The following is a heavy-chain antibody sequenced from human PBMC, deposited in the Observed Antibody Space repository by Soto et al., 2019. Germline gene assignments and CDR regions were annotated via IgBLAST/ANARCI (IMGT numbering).Heavy chain of an antibody. Sequence: QLQLQESGPGLVKPSETLSLTCSVSGGSISSSRYYWGWVRQPPGKGLEWIGHIYYSGSTDYNPPLQSGVPVSVNTSKNQFPLKLTSATAADTAVYYCATCCTSTNCYRSAFDPWGQGPMVTVSS. CDR3: ATCCTSTNCYRSAFDP. CDR1: GGSISSSRYY. CDR2: IYYSGST. V-gene: IGHV4-39*01. D-gene: IGHD2-2*01. J-gene: IGHJ5*02.